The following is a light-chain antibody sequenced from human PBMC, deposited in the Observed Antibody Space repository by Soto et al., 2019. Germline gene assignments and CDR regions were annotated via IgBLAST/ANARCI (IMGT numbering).Light chain of an antibody. Sequence: QSVRTQPPSASGTPGQIVAISCSGCSSNIGSNTVTWYQQLPGTAPKLLIYSTSQRSSGVPGRFSGSKSGASASLSISGLQSEDEADYYCAAWDDRLDVYVFGTGTKVTVL. J-gene: IGLJ1*01. CDR1: SSNIGSNT. CDR3: AAWDDRLDVYV. CDR2: STS. V-gene: IGLV1-44*01.